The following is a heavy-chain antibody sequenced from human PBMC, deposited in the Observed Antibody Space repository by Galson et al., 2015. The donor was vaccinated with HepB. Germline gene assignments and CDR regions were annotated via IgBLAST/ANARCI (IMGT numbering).Heavy chain of an antibody. CDR3: ARDTGSSSYGFDI. J-gene: IGHJ3*02. CDR2: INTNTGNP. D-gene: IGHD6-6*01. V-gene: IGHV7-4-1*02. CDR1: GYTFTNYA. Sequence: SVKVSCKASGYTFTNYAMNWVRQAPGQGLEWMGWINTNTGNPTSAQAFTGRLVFSLDTSVNTAYLQITSLKAEDTAVYYCARDTGSSSYGFDIWGQGTMVTVSS.